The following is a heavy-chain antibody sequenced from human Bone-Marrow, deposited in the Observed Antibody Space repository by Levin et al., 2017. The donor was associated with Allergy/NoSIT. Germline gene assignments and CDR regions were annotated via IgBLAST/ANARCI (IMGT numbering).Heavy chain of an antibody. D-gene: IGHD3-16*01. V-gene: IGHV4-59*01. CDR3: ARSWILGEFDY. CDR1: NGSISSYY. CDR2: INNAGST. Sequence: PSETLSLTCNVSNGSISSYYWNWIRQPPGKGLEWIGYINNAGSTNYNPSLKRRVAISVDTSKNQFSLRLSVVTTADTAVYYCARSWILGEFDYWGQGTLVTVSS. J-gene: IGHJ4*02.